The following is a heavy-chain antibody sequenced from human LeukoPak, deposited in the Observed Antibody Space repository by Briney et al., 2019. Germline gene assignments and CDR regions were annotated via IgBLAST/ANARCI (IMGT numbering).Heavy chain of an antibody. J-gene: IGHJ4*02. D-gene: IGHD3-22*01. CDR1: GYTFTGYD. CDR3: ATATTYYYDSSGFL. V-gene: IGHV1-2*02. Sequence: ASVKVSCKASGYTFTGYDMHWVRQAPGQGLEWMGWINPNSGGTNYAQKFQGRVTMTRDTSISTAYMELSSLRSEDTAVYYCATATTYYYDSSGFLWGQGTLVTVSS. CDR2: INPNSGGT.